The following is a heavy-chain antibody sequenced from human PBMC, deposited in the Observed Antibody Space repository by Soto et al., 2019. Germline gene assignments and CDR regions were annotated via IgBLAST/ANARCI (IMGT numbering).Heavy chain of an antibody. CDR2: TYHSGTT. D-gene: IGHD3-10*01. Sequence: PSETLSLTCAVSGGSISSSNWWSWVRQPPGMRLEWIGETYHSGTTNYNPSLKSRVTISVDKSKNQFSLKLSSVTAADTALYYCAREGSGSSFFDYWGQGTLVTVSS. CDR1: GGSISSSNW. CDR3: AREGSGSSFFDY. V-gene: IGHV4-4*02. J-gene: IGHJ4*02.